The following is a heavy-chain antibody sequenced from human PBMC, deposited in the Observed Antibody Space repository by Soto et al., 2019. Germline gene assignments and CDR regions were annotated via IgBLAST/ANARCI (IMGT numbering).Heavy chain of an antibody. J-gene: IGHJ6*02. CDR2: IYSGGST. V-gene: IGHV3-53*01. CDR3: ARTSNSRGNNYFDYGLDV. Sequence: EMQLVESGGDLIQPGGSLRLSCAVSGFTVSTYYMSWVRQAPGKGLEWVSVIYSGGSTYYADSVRGRFTISRDNSKNTLHLQMNSLRGDDTAVYYCARTSNSRGNNYFDYGLDVWGQGTTVTVSS. D-gene: IGHD4-4*01. CDR1: GFTVSTYY.